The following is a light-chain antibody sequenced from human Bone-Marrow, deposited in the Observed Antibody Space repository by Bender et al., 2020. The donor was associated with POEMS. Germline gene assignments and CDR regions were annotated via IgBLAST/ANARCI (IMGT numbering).Light chain of an antibody. V-gene: IGLV2-14*03. CDR1: SSDVGGYKY. Sequence: QSALTQPASVSGSPGQSITISCTGTSSDVGGYKYVSWYQQHSGRAPTLIIYEVSHRPSGISNRFSASKSGNTASLTISGLQAEDEADYYCSSYTTSTTEVFGTGTQVTVL. CDR2: EVS. J-gene: IGLJ1*01. CDR3: SSYTTSTTEV.